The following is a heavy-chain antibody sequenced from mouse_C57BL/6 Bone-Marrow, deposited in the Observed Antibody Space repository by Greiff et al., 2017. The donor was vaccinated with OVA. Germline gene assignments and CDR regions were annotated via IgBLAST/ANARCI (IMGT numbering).Heavy chain of an antibody. Sequence: EVQGVESGGGLVKPGGSLKLSCAASGFTFSSYAMSWVRQTPEKRLEWVATISDGGSYTYYPDNVKGRFTISRDNAKNNLYLQMSHLKSEDTAMYYWASPPYAMDYWGQGTSVTVSS. CDR1: GFTFSSYA. CDR3: ASPPYAMDY. J-gene: IGHJ4*01. CDR2: ISDGGSYT. V-gene: IGHV5-4*01.